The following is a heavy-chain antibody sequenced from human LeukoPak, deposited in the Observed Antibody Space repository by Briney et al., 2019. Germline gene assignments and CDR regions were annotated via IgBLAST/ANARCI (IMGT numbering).Heavy chain of an antibody. Sequence: GESLRLSCAVSGFMFDDYGMHWVRQAPGKGLELVSGISWNSGSIGYADSVKGRFTISRDNAKNSLYLQMNSLRAEDTALYYCAKDMDTLVRGVIFNGGQGTLVTVSS. CDR3: AKDMDTLVRGVIFN. CDR2: ISWNSGSI. V-gene: IGHV3-9*01. D-gene: IGHD3-10*01. CDR1: GFMFDDYG. J-gene: IGHJ4*02.